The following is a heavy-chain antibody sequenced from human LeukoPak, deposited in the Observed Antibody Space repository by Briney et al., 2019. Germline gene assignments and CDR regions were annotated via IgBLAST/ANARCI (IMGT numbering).Heavy chain of an antibody. CDR1: GGSISSYY. D-gene: IGHD3-9*01. CDR2: IYYSGST. CDR3: AKDHWLLSSKTWYYYGLDV. V-gene: IGHV4-59*01. Sequence: SETLSLTCTVSGGSISSYYWSWIRQPPGKGLEWLGYIYYSGSTNYNPSLKSRVTISVDTSKNQFFLKLSSVTAADTAVYYCAKDHWLLSSKTWYYYGLDVWGQGTTVTVSS. J-gene: IGHJ6*02.